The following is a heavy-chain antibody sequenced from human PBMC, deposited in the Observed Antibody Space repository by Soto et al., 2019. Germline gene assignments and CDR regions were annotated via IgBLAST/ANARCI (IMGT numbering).Heavy chain of an antibody. V-gene: IGHV4-30-4*01. CDR3: ARNGALDY. D-gene: IGHD2-8*01. Sequence: QVQLQESGPGLVKPSQTLSLTCTVSGGSISSGDYYWSWIRQPPGKGLEWIGYILYSGTTNYNPSLESQLTISVDTSKHQFSLTLTSVTAADTAVYYCARNGALDYWGRGTLVTVSS. CDR2: ILYSGTT. CDR1: GGSISSGDYY. J-gene: IGHJ4*02.